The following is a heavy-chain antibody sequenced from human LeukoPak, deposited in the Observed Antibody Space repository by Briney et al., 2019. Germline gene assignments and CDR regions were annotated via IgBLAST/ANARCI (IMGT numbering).Heavy chain of an antibody. CDR3: ARSGYSSSWYFFDY. J-gene: IGHJ4*02. CDR1: GGSISSYY. D-gene: IGHD6-13*01. CDR2: IYYSGSS. Sequence: SQTLSLTCTVSGGSISSYYWSWIRQPPGKGLEWIGYIYYSGSSNYNPSLKSRVTISVDTSKNQFSMRLSSVTAADTAVYYCARSGYSSSWYFFDYWGQGTLVTVSS. V-gene: IGHV4-59*01.